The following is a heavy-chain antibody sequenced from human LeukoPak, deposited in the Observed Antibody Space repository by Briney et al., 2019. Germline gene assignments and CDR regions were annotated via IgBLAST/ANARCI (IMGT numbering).Heavy chain of an antibody. CDR1: GFTFSSYW. CDR2: IKGDGSEE. CDR3: AKGVGATGFDY. D-gene: IGHD1-26*01. J-gene: IGHJ4*02. Sequence: GGSLRLSCAASGFTFSSYWMGWVRQAPGRGLEWVANIKGDGSEEYYVDSVKGLFTISRDNAKNSLYLQMNSLRAEDTAVYYCAKGVGATGFDYWGQGTLVTVSS. V-gene: IGHV3-7*05.